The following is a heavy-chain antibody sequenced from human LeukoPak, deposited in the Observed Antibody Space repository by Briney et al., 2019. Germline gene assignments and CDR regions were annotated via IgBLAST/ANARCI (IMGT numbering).Heavy chain of an antibody. D-gene: IGHD2-2*01. CDR1: GYTFTSYG. CDR3: ARDIRDQLPYY. Sequence: ASVKVSCKASGYTFTSYGISWVRQAPGQGLEWMGWISAYNGNTNYAQKLQGRVTMTTDTSTSTAYMELRSLRSDDTTAYYCARDIRDQLPYYWGQGTLVTVSS. CDR2: ISAYNGNT. J-gene: IGHJ4*02. V-gene: IGHV1-18*04.